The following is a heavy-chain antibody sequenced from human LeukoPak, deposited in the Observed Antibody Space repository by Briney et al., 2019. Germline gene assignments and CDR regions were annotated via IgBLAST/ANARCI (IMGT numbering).Heavy chain of an antibody. Sequence: PGGSLRLSCAASGFTFSRSWMIWVRQAPGKGLEWVANIKEDGSQKFYVDSVKGRFTISRDNARDSLYLQMSSLSADDTAVYYCARGFGDRWGQGILVTVSS. D-gene: IGHD3-10*01. V-gene: IGHV3-7*04. CDR2: IKEDGSQK. CDR3: ARGFGDR. CDR1: GFTFSRSW. J-gene: IGHJ5*02.